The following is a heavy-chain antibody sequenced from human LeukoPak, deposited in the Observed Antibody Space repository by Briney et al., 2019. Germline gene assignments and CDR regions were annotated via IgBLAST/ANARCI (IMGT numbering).Heavy chain of an antibody. V-gene: IGHV1-69*06. J-gene: IGHJ3*02. Sequence: RWASVKVSCKASGGTFSSYAISWVRQAPGQGLEWMGGIIPIFGTANYAQKFQGRVTITADKSTSTAYMELSSLRSEDTAVYYCASGYCSGGSCSFGALDIWGQGTMVTVSS. CDR3: ASGYCSGGSCSFGALDI. CDR2: IIPIFGTA. CDR1: GGTFSSYA. D-gene: IGHD2-15*01.